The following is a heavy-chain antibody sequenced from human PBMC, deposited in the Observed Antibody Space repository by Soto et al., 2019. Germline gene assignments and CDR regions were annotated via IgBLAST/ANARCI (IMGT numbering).Heavy chain of an antibody. Sequence: ASVNVSCKAPGYTFIDHYAHWVRQAPGQGLEWLGWINPSSGDTKYAQKFQGRVTMTRDTSISTAYMELSRLRSDDTALYYCAKDREHYDDSDFLRPLYNAYYGMDVWGQGTTVTVSS. CDR2: INPSSGDT. V-gene: IGHV1-2*02. J-gene: IGHJ6*02. CDR3: AKDREHYDDSDFLRPLYNAYYGMDV. CDR1: GYTFIDHY. D-gene: IGHD3-22*01.